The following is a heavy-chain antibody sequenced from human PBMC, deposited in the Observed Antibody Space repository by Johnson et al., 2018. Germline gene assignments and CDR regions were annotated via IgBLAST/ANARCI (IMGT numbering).Heavy chain of an antibody. CDR1: GGTFSSYA. V-gene: IGHV1-69*12. CDR3: ASWGPAVVYYGMDV. J-gene: IGHJ6*02. Sequence: QVQLVQSGAEVKKPGSSVKVSCKASGGTFSSYAISWVRQAPGQGLEWMGGIIPIFGTANSAQKFQGRVTITAAESTSTAHMELSSLRSEDTAGYYCASWGPAVVYYGMDVWGQGTTVTVSS. CDR2: IIPIFGTA. D-gene: IGHD3-16*01.